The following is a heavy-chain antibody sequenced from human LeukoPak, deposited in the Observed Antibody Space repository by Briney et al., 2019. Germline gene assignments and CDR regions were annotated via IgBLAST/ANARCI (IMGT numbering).Heavy chain of an antibody. CDR2: IIPILGIA. D-gene: IGHD3-10*01. V-gene: IGHV1-69*04. J-gene: IGHJ4*02. Sequence: SVKVSCKASGGTFSSYAISWVRQAPGQGLEWMGRIIPILGIANYAQKFQGRVTITADTSTTTAYMELRSLRSDDTAVYYCAREPISSGSYYPRSDYWGQGTLVTVSS. CDR1: GGTFSSYA. CDR3: AREPISSGSYYPRSDY.